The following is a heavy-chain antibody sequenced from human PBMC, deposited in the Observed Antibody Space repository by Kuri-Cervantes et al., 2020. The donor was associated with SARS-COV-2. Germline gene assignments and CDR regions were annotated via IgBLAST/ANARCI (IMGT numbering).Heavy chain of an antibody. D-gene: IGHD2-21*01. CDR3: ARIVGNDAFDI. CDR1: GGSFSGYQ. Sequence: GSLRLFCAVYGGSFSGYQWSWIRQTPGMGLEWIGQINDSGATKYNPSLKSRVIVSMDKSKNQFSLKLSSVTAADTAVYYCARIVGNDAFDIWGQGTMVTVSS. CDR2: INDSGAT. V-gene: IGHV4-34*01. J-gene: IGHJ3*02.